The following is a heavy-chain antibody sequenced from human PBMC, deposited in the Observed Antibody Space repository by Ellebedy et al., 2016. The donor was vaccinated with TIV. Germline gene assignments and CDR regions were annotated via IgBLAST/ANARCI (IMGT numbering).Heavy chain of an antibody. CDR3: AKPLGGGYYYPFDY. D-gene: IGHD3-22*01. CDR1: GFTFSSYW. J-gene: IGHJ4*02. Sequence: GGSLRLXXAASGFTFSSYWMHWVRQAPGKGLVWVSRINSDGSSTSYADSVKGRFTISRDNAKNTLYLQMNSLRTEDTAVYYCAKPLGGGYYYPFDYWGQGTLVTVSS. V-gene: IGHV3-74*01. CDR2: INSDGSST.